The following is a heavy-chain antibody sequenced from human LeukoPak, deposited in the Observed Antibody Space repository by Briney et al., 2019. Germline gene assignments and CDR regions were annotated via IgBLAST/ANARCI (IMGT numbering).Heavy chain of an antibody. Sequence: GASVKVSCKTSGYTFTAYYIHWVRQARGQGLEWMGWINPNSGGTNYAQKFQGRVTMTRDTSISTAYMELSRLRTDDTAVYYCARHPYDSSGYYNWLDPWGQGTLVTVSS. CDR1: GYTFTAYY. J-gene: IGHJ5*02. D-gene: IGHD3-22*01. CDR2: INPNSGGT. CDR3: ARHPYDSSGYYNWLDP. V-gene: IGHV1-2*02.